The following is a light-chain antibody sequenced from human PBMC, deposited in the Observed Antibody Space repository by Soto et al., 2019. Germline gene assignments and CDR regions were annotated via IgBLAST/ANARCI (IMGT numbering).Light chain of an antibody. CDR1: QSFSSSY. J-gene: IGKJ3*01. Sequence: VLTQSPGTLSLAPGDRATLSCRASQSFSSSYLAWYQQKPGQAPRRLIYGASSRATGITDRFSGSGSGTDFTLTISILEPEDFAVYYCQQYGRHPLTVGPGTKVAIK. CDR3: QQYGRHPLT. V-gene: IGKV3-20*01. CDR2: GAS.